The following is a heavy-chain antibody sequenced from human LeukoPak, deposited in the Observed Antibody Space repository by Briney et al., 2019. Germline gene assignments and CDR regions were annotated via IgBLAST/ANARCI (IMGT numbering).Heavy chain of an antibody. V-gene: IGHV7-4-1*02. CDR3: ARESGEWLFDC. CDR2: ININTGNP. CDR1: GYTFTSYA. Sequence: ASVKVSCKASGYTFTSYALHWVRQAPGPGLEWMGWININTGNPTYAQGFTGRFVFSLDTSVSTAYLQINSLKAEDTAVYYRARESGEWLFDCWGQGTLVTVSS. D-gene: IGHD3-3*01. J-gene: IGHJ4*02.